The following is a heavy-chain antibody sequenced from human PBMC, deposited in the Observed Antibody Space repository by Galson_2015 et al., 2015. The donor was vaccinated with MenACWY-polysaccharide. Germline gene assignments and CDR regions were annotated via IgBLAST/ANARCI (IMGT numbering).Heavy chain of an antibody. CDR3: AKDSTDFWSVAGRFDH. CDR1: GFTLTSYA. V-gene: IGHV3-23*01. Sequence: SLRLSCAASGFTLTSYAMSWVRQAPGEGLEWVSAIRSSGTNTYYADSVKGRFTISRDNSKNTLYLQMNSLRAEDTAVYYCAKDSTDFWSVAGRFDHWGQGTLVTVSS. J-gene: IGHJ5*02. D-gene: IGHD3-3*01. CDR2: IRSSGTNT.